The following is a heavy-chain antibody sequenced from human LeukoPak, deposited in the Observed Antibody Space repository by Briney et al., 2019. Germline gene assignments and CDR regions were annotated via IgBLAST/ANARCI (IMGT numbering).Heavy chain of an antibody. V-gene: IGHV5-10-1*01. J-gene: IGHJ3*02. CDR1: AYSFTSYW. CDR3: ARRMVGATDAFDI. Sequence: RGESLKISCQGSAYSFTSYWITWVRQMPGKGLEWMGRIDPSDSYTNYSPSFQGHVTISADKSISTAYLQWSSLRASDTAMYYCARRMVGATDAFDIWGQGTVVTVSS. D-gene: IGHD1-26*01. CDR2: IDPSDSYT.